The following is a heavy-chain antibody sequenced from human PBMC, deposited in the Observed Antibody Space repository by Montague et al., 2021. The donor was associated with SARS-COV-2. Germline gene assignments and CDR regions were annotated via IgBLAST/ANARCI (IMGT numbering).Heavy chain of an antibody. CDR3: ARDRTFRDGYLDAFET. J-gene: IGHJ3*02. Sequence: SETLSLTCTVSGYSISSGYYWGWIRKFPGKGLEWIGSIYHSGTTYYNPSLKSRVTISVDTSKNQFSLKMYSVTAADTAQFYCARDRTFRDGYLDAFETWGQGTMVTVPS. CDR1: GYSISSGYY. D-gene: IGHD5-24*01. V-gene: IGHV4-38-2*02. CDR2: IYHSGTT.